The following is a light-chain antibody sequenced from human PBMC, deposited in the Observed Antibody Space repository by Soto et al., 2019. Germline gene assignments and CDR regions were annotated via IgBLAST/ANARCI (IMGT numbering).Light chain of an antibody. J-gene: IGKJ4*01. CDR2: GAS. Sequence: EIGMTQSPSTLSVTPGERATLSCRASQRVSNDFAWYQQKPDQAPRLLIYGASTRATGVPARFSGSGSGTEFTLTISSLQSEDFALYYCQQYNNWPLTFGGGTKVDIK. CDR3: QQYNNWPLT. V-gene: IGKV3-15*01. CDR1: QRVSND.